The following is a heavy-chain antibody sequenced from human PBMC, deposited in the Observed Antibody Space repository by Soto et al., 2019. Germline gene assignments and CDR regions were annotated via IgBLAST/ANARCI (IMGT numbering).Heavy chain of an antibody. D-gene: IGHD5-18*01. V-gene: IGHV4-39*01. Sequence: SETLSLTCTVSGGSISSSSYYWGWIRQPPGKGLEWIGSIYYSGSTYYNPSLKSRVTISVDTSKNQFSLKLSSVTAADTAVYYCARRHIQLWLFDYWGQGTLVTVSS. CDR2: IYYSGST. J-gene: IGHJ4*02. CDR1: GGSISSSSYY. CDR3: ARRHIQLWLFDY.